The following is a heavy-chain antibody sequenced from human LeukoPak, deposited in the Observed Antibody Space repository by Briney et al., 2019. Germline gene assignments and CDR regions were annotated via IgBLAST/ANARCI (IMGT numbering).Heavy chain of an antibody. CDR3: ARDPVDTAMVGVHDAFDI. D-gene: IGHD5-18*01. V-gene: IGHV3-48*01. J-gene: IGHJ3*02. CDR1: GFTFRSYS. CDR2: ISSSSSTI. Sequence: PGGSLRLSCAASGFTFRSYSMNWVRQAPGKGLEWVSYISSSSSTIYYADSVKGRFTISRDNAKNSLYLQMNSLRAEDTAVYYCARDPVDTAMVGVHDAFDIWGQGTMVTVSS.